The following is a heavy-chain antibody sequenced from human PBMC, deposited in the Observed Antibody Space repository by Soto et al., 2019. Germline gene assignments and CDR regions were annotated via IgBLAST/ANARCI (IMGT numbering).Heavy chain of an antibody. D-gene: IGHD3-22*01. CDR2: INAGDGNT. CDR1: GYTFTYYT. CDR3: TRDYYDSSGYYPKFDH. J-gene: IGHJ4*02. Sequence: ASVKVSCKASGYTFTYYTVHWVRQAPGQRLEWMGWINAGDGNTKYSPNFQGRVTITKDTSASTVYMELSSLRSEDTAVYFCTRDYYDSSGYYPKFDHWGQGTRVTVSS. V-gene: IGHV1-3*01.